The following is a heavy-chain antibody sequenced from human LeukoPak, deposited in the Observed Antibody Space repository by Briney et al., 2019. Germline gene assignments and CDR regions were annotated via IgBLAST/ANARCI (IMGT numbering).Heavy chain of an antibody. Sequence: SETLSLTCSVSGGSVTSDYWSWVRQSPGKGLEWIRYIYYWGSTNYNPSLKSRATISLDTSKNQISLKLRSVTAADTAVYYCARDDYSSGWSETGKFPYYQYNGMDVWGQGTTVIVSS. V-gene: IGHV4-59*02. CDR2: IYYWGST. D-gene: IGHD6-19*01. CDR1: GGSVTSDY. J-gene: IGHJ6*02. CDR3: ARDDYSSGWSETGKFPYYQYNGMDV.